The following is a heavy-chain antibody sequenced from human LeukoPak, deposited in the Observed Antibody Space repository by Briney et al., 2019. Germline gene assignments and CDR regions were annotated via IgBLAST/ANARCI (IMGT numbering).Heavy chain of an antibody. CDR1: GYSFTSYW. D-gene: IGHD3-22*01. Sequence: GESLKISCKGSGYSFTSYWIGWVRQMPGKGLEWMGIIYPGDSDTRYSPSFKGQVTISADKSISPFYLQWSSLKAEDTAMYYCARTYYYDSGGFYYRAAFDIWGQGTMVTVSS. V-gene: IGHV5-51*01. CDR3: ARTYYYDSGGFYYRAAFDI. J-gene: IGHJ3*02. CDR2: IYPGDSDT.